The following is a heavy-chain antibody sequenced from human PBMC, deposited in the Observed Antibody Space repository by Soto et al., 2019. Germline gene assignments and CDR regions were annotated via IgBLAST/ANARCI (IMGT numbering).Heavy chain of an antibody. J-gene: IGHJ4*02. CDR1: GITFSKYW. D-gene: IGHD1-26*01. Sequence: GGSLRLSCATSGITFSKYWMHWVRQAPGKGLEWVSHINSDGSSTTYADSVKGRFTISRDNAKNTLYLQMNSLRAEDTAVYYCTGVVDFDYWRQGTLVTVSS. CDR3: TGVVDFDY. V-gene: IGHV3-74*01. CDR2: INSDGSST.